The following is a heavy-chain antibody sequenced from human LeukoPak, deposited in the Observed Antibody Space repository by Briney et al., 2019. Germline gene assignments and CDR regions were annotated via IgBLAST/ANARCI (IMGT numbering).Heavy chain of an antibody. CDR3: ARDIGSSNWYYFDN. D-gene: IGHD6-13*01. CDR2: ISSSGSTI. CDR1: GFTFSSYE. J-gene: IGHJ4*02. V-gene: IGHV3-48*03. Sequence: PGGSLRLSCAASGFTFSSYEMNWVRQAPGKGLEWVSYISSSGSTIYYADSVKGRFTISRDNAKNSLYLQMNSLRAEDTAVYYCARDIGSSNWYYFDNWGQGTLVTVSS.